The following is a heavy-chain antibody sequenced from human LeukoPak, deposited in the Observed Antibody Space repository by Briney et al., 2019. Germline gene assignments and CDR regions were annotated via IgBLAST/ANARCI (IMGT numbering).Heavy chain of an antibody. CDR1: GGTFSSYA. D-gene: IGHD6-19*01. J-gene: IGHJ4*02. CDR2: IIPIFGTA. CDR3: RGAVAGTALDY. V-gene: IGHV1-69*13. Sequence: SVKVSCKASGGTFSSYAISWVRQAPGQGLEWMGGIIPIFGTANYAQKFQGRVTITADESTSTAYMELSSLRSEDTAVYYYRGAVAGTALDYWGQGTLVTVSS.